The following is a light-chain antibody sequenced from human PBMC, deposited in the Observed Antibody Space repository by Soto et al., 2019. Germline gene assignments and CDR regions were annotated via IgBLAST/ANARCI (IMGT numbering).Light chain of an antibody. Sequence: QSVLTQAPSVSGAPGQRVTISCTGGSSNIGAHYDVHWYQQLPGTAPKLLIYETNNRPSGVRDRFSGSKSGTSASLAISGLQAEDEADYYCQSYDTSLRAGVFGGGTKVTVL. CDR3: QSYDTSLRAGV. CDR2: ETN. J-gene: IGLJ2*01. CDR1: SSNIGAHYD. V-gene: IGLV1-40*01.